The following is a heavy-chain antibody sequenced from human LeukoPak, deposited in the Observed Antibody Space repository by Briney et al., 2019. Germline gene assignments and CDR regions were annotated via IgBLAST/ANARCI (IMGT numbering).Heavy chain of an antibody. CDR3: VRDPLLRRDAFDI. D-gene: IGHD1-26*01. V-gene: IGHV1-46*01. J-gene: IGHJ3*02. Sequence: GASVKVSCKASGYTFTSYYMHWVRQAPGQGLEWMGIINPSGGSTSYAQKFQGRVTMTRDTSTSTVYMELSSLRSEDTAVYYCVRDPLLRRDAFDISGQGTMVTVSS. CDR2: INPSGGST. CDR1: GYTFTSYY.